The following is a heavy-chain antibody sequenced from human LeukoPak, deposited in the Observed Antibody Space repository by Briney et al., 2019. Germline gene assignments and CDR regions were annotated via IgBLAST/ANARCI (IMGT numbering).Heavy chain of an antibody. CDR1: GFTFSSYW. CDR2: INSDGSST. J-gene: IGHJ5*02. D-gene: IGHD6-6*01. Sequence: PGGSLRLSCAASGFTFSSYWMHWVRQAPGKGLVWVSRINSDGSSTSYADSVKGRFTISRDNAKNTLYLQMNSLRAEDTAVYYCASSIAARQAWFDPWGQGTLVTVSS. CDR3: ASSIAARQAWFDP. V-gene: IGHV3-74*01.